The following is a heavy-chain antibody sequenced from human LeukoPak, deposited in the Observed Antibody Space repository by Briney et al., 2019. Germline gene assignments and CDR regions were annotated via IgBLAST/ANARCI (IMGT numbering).Heavy chain of an antibody. Sequence: PGGSLRLSCAASGFTFDDYGMSWVRQAPGKGLEWVSGINWNGDSTGYADSMKGRFIISRDNAKNSLYLQMNSLRAEDTALYYCARGDCSSTSCYTFLDYWGQGTLVTVSS. CDR3: ARGDCSSTSCYTFLDY. CDR1: GFTFDDYG. J-gene: IGHJ4*02. D-gene: IGHD2-2*02. V-gene: IGHV3-20*04. CDR2: INWNGDST.